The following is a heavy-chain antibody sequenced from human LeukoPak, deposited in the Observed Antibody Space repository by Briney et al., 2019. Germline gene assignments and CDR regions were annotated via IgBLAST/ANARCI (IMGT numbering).Heavy chain of an antibody. CDR1: GFAFTDYY. CDR3: AREDCSSTSCPLGY. V-gene: IGHV3-11*04. D-gene: IGHD2-2*01. CDR2: ISISGTTI. J-gene: IGHJ4*02. Sequence: GVSLRLSCAASGFAFTDYYMSWIRQAPGKGLDWVSYISISGTTINYADSVKGRFTFSRDNAKNSLYLQMNSLRAEDTAVYYCAREDCSSTSCPLGYWGQGTLVTVSS.